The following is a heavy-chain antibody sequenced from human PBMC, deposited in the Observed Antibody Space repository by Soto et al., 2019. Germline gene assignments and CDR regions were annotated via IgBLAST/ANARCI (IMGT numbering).Heavy chain of an antibody. D-gene: IGHD6-13*01. Sequence: ASVKVSCKASGYTFTGYYMHWVRQAPGQGLEWMGWINPNSGGTHYAQKFQDWVTMSRDTSISTAYMELSSLRSDDTAVYYCARDPAIAAAGSWFDPWGHGTLVTVSS. CDR1: GYTFTGYY. CDR3: ARDPAIAAAGSWFDP. J-gene: IGHJ5*02. CDR2: INPNSGGT. V-gene: IGHV1-2*04.